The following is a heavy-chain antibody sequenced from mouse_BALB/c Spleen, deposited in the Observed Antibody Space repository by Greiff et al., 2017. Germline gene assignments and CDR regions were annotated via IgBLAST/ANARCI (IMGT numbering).Heavy chain of an antibody. CDR1: GFTFSSFG. D-gene: IGHD2-4*01. V-gene: IGHV5-17*02. CDR2: ISSGSSTI. CDR3: ARWGLRRYFDV. Sequence: EVKLMESGGGLVQPGGSRKLSCAASGFTFSSFGMHWVRQAPEKGLEWVAYISSGSSTIYYADTVKGRFTISRDNPKNTLFLQMTSLRSEDTAMYYCARWGLRRYFDVWGAGTTVTVSS. J-gene: IGHJ1*01.